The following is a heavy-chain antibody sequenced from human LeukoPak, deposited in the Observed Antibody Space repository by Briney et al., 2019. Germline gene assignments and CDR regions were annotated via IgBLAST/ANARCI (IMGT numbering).Heavy chain of an antibody. CDR2: ISYDGSNK. V-gene: IGHV3-30*03. D-gene: IGHD3-10*01. Sequence: GGSLRLSCAASGFTFSSYGMHWVRQAPGKGLEWVAVISYDGSNKYYADSVKGRFTISRDNAKKSLYLQMDSLRSEDTAVYYCARGRWFGELFWDYWGQGTLVTVSS. CDR3: ARGRWFGELFWDY. J-gene: IGHJ4*02. CDR1: GFTFSSYG.